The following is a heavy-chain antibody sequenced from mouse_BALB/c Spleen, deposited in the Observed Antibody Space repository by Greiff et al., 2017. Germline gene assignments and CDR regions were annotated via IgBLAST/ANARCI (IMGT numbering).Heavy chain of an antibody. CDR1: GFNIKDTY. D-gene: IGHD2-4*01. CDR2: IDPANGNT. Sequence: VQLQQSGAELVKPGASVKLSCTASGFNIKDTYMHWVKQRPEQGLEWIGRIDPANGNTKYDPKFQGKATITADTSSNTAYLQLSSLTSEDTAVYYCARRMITTGAMDDWGQGTSVTVSS. CDR3: ARRMITTGAMDD. V-gene: IGHV14-3*02. J-gene: IGHJ4*01.